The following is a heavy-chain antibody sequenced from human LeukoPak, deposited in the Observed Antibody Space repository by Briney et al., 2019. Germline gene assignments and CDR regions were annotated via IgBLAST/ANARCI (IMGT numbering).Heavy chain of an antibody. D-gene: IGHD4-23*01. J-gene: IGHJ4*02. CDR1: GGSISSGGYY. CDR2: IYYSGST. Sequence: SETLSLTCTVSGGSISSGGYYWSWIRQHPGKGLEWIGYIYYSGSTYYNPSLKSRVTISVDTSKNQFSLKLSSVTAADTAVYYWGWGPPDYGGNPPDYWGQGTLVTVSS. V-gene: IGHV4-31*03. CDR3: GWGPPDYGGNPPDY.